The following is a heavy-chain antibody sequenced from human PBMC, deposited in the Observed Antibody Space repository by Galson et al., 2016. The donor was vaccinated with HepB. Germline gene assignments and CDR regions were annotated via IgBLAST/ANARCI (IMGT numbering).Heavy chain of an antibody. CDR1: GFIFNNAW. Sequence: SLRLSCAASGFIFNNAWMTWVRQAPGKGLEWVAVTSYDGSNKYYADSLKGRFTISRDSSKNTLYLQMNSLRAEDTAVYYCARGTNYYGSGNYFDYWGQGTLVTVSS. V-gene: IGHV3-30-3*01. CDR2: TSYDGSNK. D-gene: IGHD3-10*01. J-gene: IGHJ4*02. CDR3: ARGTNYYGSGNYFDY.